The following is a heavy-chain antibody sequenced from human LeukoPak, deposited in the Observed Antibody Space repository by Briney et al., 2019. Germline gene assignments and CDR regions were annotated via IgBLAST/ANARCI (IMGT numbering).Heavy chain of an antibody. CDR2: IYYSGST. D-gene: IGHD6-19*01. Sequence: PSETLSLTCTVSGGSISSSSYYWGWIRQPPGKGLEWIGSIYYSGSTYYNLSLKSRVTISVDTSKNQFSLKLSSVTAADTAVYYCARHHSSGWYYFDYWGQGTLVTVSS. J-gene: IGHJ4*02. CDR3: ARHHSSGWYYFDY. V-gene: IGHV4-39*01. CDR1: GGSISSSSYY.